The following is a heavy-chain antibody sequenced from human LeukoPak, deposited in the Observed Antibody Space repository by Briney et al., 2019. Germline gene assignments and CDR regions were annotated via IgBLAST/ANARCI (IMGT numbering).Heavy chain of an antibody. CDR2: INSGGST. D-gene: IGHD6-13*01. Sequence: PGGSLRLSCAASGFTVSSNYMSWVRQAPGKGLEWVSVINSGGSTDYDNSVKGRFTISRDNSKNPLSLKMNSLRAADTAVYYCARVDSSSWTHFDYWGQGTLVTVSS. V-gene: IGHV3-53*01. CDR1: GFTVSSNY. CDR3: ARVDSSSWTHFDY. J-gene: IGHJ4*02.